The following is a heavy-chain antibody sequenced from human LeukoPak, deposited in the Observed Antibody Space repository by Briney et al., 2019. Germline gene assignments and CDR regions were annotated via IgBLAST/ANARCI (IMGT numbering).Heavy chain of an antibody. Sequence: PGGSLRLSCAASGFSFSSYAMSWVRQAPGKGLEWVSSFSGSGGSTYYADSVKGRFTISRDNSKNTLYLQMISLRAEDTAVYYCAKPGYNRFDYWGQGTLVTVSS. D-gene: IGHD5-24*01. CDR2: FSGSGGST. J-gene: IGHJ4*02. V-gene: IGHV3-23*01. CDR3: AKPGYNRFDY. CDR1: GFSFSSYA.